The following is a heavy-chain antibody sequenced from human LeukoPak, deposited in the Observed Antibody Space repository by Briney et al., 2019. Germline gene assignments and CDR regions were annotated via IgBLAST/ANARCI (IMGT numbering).Heavy chain of an antibody. CDR2: ILYDGSTQ. V-gene: IGHV3-30*04. Sequence: PGGSLRLSCAASGFTFSSFSMHWVRQAPGKGLEWLAVILYDGSTQYYADSVRGRFTASRDNSKDTLYLRMTSLRVEDTAVYYCARVDCRSTSCSPFDYWGQGTLVTVSS. CDR3: ARVDCRSTSCSPFDY. J-gene: IGHJ4*02. CDR1: GFTFSSFS. D-gene: IGHD2-2*01.